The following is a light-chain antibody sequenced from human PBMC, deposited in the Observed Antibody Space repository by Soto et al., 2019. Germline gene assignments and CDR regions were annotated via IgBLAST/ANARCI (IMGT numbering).Light chain of an antibody. J-gene: IGLJ2*01. CDR2: DVS. CDR3: CSYAGSYTSHVV. Sequence: QSVLAQPPSASGSPGQSVTISCTGTSSDVGGYNYVSWYQQHPGKAPKLMIYDVSKRPSGVPDRFSGSKSGNTASLTISGLQAEDEADYYCCSYAGSYTSHVVFGGGTKVTIL. V-gene: IGLV2-11*01. CDR1: SSDVGGYNY.